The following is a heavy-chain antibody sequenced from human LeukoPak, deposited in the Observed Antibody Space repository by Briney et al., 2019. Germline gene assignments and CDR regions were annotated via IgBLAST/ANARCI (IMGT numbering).Heavy chain of an antibody. CDR1: GFTFTSSA. CDR2: IVVGSGNT. J-gene: IGHJ5*02. Sequence: VKVSCKASGFTFTSSAMQWVRQARGQRLEWIGWIVVGSGNTNYAQEFQERVTITRDMSTSTAYMELSSLRSEDTAVYYCAAVGRNYYDSSGYLNWFDPWGQGTLVTVSS. V-gene: IGHV1-58*02. CDR3: AAVGRNYYDSSGYLNWFDP. D-gene: IGHD3-22*01.